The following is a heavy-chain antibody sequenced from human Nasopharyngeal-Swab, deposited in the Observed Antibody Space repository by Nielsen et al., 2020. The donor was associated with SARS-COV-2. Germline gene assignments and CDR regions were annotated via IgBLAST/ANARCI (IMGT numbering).Heavy chain of an antibody. D-gene: IGHD3-22*01. CDR1: GFTFSSYG. CDR3: ARAYYDSSGYRAFDI. Sequence: GESLKISCAASGFTFSSYGMHWVRQAPGKGLEWVAVIWYDGSNKYYADSVKGRFTISRDNSKNTLYLQMNSLRAEDTAVYYCARAYYDSSGYRAFDIWGQGTMVTVSS. J-gene: IGHJ3*02. CDR2: IWYDGSNK. V-gene: IGHV3-33*01.